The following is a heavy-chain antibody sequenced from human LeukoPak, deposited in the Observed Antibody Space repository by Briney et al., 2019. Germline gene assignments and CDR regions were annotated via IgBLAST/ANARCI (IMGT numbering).Heavy chain of an antibody. J-gene: IGHJ4*02. CDR1: GGSISSGIYH. D-gene: IGHD1-26*01. V-gene: IGHV4-39*01. Sequence: SETPSLTCTVSGGSISSGIYHWGWIRQPPRKWLGWVGNMYSTWRDADNPSLKRRVTISIVRAKNQLSLKMSSVTAADTDVYYCARLNDREDYDHWGQGTLVIVSS. CDR3: ARLNDREDYDH. CDR2: MYSTWRD.